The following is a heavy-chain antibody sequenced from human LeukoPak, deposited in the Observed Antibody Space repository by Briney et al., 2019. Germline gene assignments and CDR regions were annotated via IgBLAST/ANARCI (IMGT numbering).Heavy chain of an antibody. Sequence: ASVKVSCKASGYTFTGYYMHWVRQAPGQGLEWMGWINPNSGGTNYAQKFQGWVTMTRDTSISTAYMELSRLRSDDTAVYYCARGQYVGDGSQGEDFDYWGQGTLVTVSS. CDR3: ARGQYVGDGSQGEDFDY. D-gene: IGHD5-24*01. CDR2: INPNSGGT. CDR1: GYTFTGYY. J-gene: IGHJ4*02. V-gene: IGHV1-2*04.